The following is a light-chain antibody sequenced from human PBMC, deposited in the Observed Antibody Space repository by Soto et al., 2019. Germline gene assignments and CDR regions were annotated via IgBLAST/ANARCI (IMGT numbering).Light chain of an antibody. J-gene: IGKJ5*01. V-gene: IGKV3-20*01. CDR3: QHYGSSPIT. CDR2: GAS. CDR1: QSVRNF. Sequence: EIVMTQSPATLSVSPGERATLSCRASQSVRNFLGWYQQKPGQAPRLLISGASSRATGIPDRFSGSGSATDFTLTISRLEPEDFALYYCQHYGSSPITFGQGTRLEIK.